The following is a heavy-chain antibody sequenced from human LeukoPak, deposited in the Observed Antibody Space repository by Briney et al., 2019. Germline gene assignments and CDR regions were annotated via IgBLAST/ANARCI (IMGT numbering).Heavy chain of an antibody. CDR2: ISSSGNTI. Sequence: GGSLRLSCAASGFTFSSYSMNWVRQAPGKGLEWDSYISSSGNTIYYADSVKGRFTISRDNAKNSLYLQMNSLRDEDTAIYYCARDRSGWYGNWFDPWGQGTLVTVSS. CDR1: GFTFSSYS. J-gene: IGHJ5*02. V-gene: IGHV3-48*02. D-gene: IGHD6-19*01. CDR3: ARDRSGWYGNWFDP.